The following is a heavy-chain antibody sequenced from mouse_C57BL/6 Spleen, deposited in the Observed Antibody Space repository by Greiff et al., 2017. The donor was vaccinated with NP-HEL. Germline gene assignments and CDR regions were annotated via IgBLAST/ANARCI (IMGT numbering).Heavy chain of an antibody. V-gene: IGHV5-4*01. CDR1: GFPFSSYA. CDR3: ARELFDY. Sequence: EVQLVESGGGLVKPGGSLKLSCAASGFPFSSYAMSWVRQTPEKRLEWVATISDGGSYTYYPDNVTGRITISRDNAKTNLYLQMSHLKAEDTAMYYCARELFDYWGQGTTLTVSS. CDR2: ISDGGSYT. J-gene: IGHJ2*01.